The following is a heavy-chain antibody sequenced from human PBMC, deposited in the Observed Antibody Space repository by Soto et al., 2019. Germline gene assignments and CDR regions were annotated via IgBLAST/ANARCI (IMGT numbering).Heavy chain of an antibody. D-gene: IGHD2-2*01. CDR3: AREGMGYCSSSSCLRHRLYYYGMDV. Sequence: WTVAGGTSRSGGYYCSCNRQNPGKGLEWIGYIYYSGSTYYNPSLKSRVTISVDTSKNQFSLKLSSVTAADTAVYYCAREGMGYCSSSSCLRHRLYYYGMDVWGQGTTVTVSS. CDR1: GGTSRSGGYY. V-gene: IGHV4-31*02. J-gene: IGHJ6*02. CDR2: IYYSGST.